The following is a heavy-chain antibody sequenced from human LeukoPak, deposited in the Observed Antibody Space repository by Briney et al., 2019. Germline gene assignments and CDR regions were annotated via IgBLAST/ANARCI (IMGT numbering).Heavy chain of an antibody. CDR1: GFTFDDYA. CDR2: ISWNSGST. CDR3: AKDPPYYYDSSGYGGGAFDI. J-gene: IGHJ3*02. V-gene: IGHV3-9*01. Sequence: PGRSLRLSCAASGFTFDDYAMHWVRQAPGKGLEWVSGISWNSGSTYYADSVKGRFTISRDNSKNTVYLQVNSLRAEDTAVYYCAKDPPYYYDSSGYGGGAFDIWGQGTMVTVSS. D-gene: IGHD3-22*01.